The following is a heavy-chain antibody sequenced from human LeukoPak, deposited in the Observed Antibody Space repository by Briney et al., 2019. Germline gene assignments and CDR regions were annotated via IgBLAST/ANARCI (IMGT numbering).Heavy chain of an antibody. Sequence: GGSLRLSCAASGFTFDDYAMHWVRQAPGKGLEWVSGISWNSGSIGYADSVKGRFTISRDNAKNSLYLQMNSLRAEDTAVYYCARIIGVPAAAHDAFDIWGQGTMVTVSS. CDR2: ISWNSGSI. CDR1: GFTFDDYA. D-gene: IGHD2-2*01. CDR3: ARIIGVPAAAHDAFDI. J-gene: IGHJ3*02. V-gene: IGHV3-9*01.